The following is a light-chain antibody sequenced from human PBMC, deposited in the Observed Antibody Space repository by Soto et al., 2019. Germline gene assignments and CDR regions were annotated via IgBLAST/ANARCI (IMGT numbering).Light chain of an antibody. CDR3: SSYTNSDTPGV. J-gene: IGLJ2*01. Sequence: QSALTQPASVSGSPGQSITISCTGSSNDVGGYNYVSWYQQHPGKAPKLMIYGVSNRPSGVSNRFSGSKSANTASLTISGLQAEDEADYYCSSYTNSDTPGVFGGGTKVTVL. CDR1: SNDVGGYNY. CDR2: GVS. V-gene: IGLV2-14*01.